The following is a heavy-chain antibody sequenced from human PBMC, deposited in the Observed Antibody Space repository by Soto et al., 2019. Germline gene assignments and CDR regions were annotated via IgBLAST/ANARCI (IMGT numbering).Heavy chain of an antibody. Sequence: QVQLQESGPGLVKPSETLSLTCTVSGGSISSYYWSWIRQPPGKGLEWIGYIYYSGSTNYNPSLKSAFTLSVDTSEGSSPLKLGSVTAADTAVYYCARQRPDYGGTSLLDYWGQGPLVTVSS. D-gene: IGHD4-17*01. V-gene: IGHV4-59*08. CDR3: ARQRPDYGGTSLLDY. J-gene: IGHJ4*02. CDR1: GGSISSYY. CDR2: IYYSGST.